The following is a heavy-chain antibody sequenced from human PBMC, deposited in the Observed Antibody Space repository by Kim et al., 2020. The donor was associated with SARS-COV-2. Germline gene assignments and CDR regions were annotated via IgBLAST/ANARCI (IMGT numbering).Heavy chain of an antibody. Sequence: VKGRFTISRDNSKNTLYLQMNSLRAEDTAVYYCAKDRYSGSYYQATGFDYWGQGTLVTVSS. D-gene: IGHD1-26*01. V-gene: IGHV3-30*02. CDR3: AKDRYSGSYYQATGFDY. J-gene: IGHJ4*02.